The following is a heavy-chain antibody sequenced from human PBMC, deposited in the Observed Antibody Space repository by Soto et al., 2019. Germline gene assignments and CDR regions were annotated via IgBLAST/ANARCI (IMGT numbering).Heavy chain of an antibody. V-gene: IGHV4-34*01. Sequence: QVQLQQWGAGLLKPSETLSLTCAVYGGSFSGYYWSWIRQPPGKGLEWIGEINHSGSTNYNPSLKSRVTISLDTSKNQFSLKLSSVSAADTAVYYCARMLSGITMVRGALYNWGQGTLVTVSS. CDR3: ARMLSGITMVRGALYN. J-gene: IGHJ4*02. CDR2: INHSGST. CDR1: GGSFSGYY. D-gene: IGHD3-10*01.